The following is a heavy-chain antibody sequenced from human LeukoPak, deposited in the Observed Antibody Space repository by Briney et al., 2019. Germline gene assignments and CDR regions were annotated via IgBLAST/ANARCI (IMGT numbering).Heavy chain of an antibody. D-gene: IGHD6-19*01. CDR3: ARRPRYSSGWYYFDS. CDR2: INHSGST. Sequence: SETLSLTCAVYGGSFSGDYWNWIRQPPGKGLEWIGEINHSGSTNSNPSLKSRVTISVVRSKNQFSLKLSSVTAADTAVYYCARRPRYSSGWYYFDSWGQGTLVTVSS. J-gene: IGHJ4*02. V-gene: IGHV4-34*01. CDR1: GGSFSGDY.